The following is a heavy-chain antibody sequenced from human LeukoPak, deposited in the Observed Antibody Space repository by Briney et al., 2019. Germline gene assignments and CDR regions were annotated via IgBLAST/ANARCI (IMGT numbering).Heavy chain of an antibody. V-gene: IGHV4-59*08. CDR3: ASSLRQTGYYIGWFDP. CDR2: IYYSGST. Sequence: SETLSLTCTVSGSSISSYYWSWIRQPPGKGLEWIGYIYYSGSTNYNPSLKSRVTISVDTSKNQFSLKLSSVTAADTAVYYCASSLRQTGYYIGWFDPWGQGTLVTVSS. J-gene: IGHJ5*02. CDR1: GSSISSYY. D-gene: IGHD3-9*01.